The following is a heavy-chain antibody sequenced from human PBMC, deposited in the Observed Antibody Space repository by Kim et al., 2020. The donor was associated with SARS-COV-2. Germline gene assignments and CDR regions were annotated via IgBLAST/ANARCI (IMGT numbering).Heavy chain of an antibody. CDR1: GFTFSSYG. V-gene: IGHV3-33*01. D-gene: IGHD3-10*01. CDR3: GRGRGSYNYYMDV. CDR2: IWLDGSNR. J-gene: IGHJ6*03. Sequence: GGSRRLSCAASGFTFSSYGMHWVRLAPGKGLEWVAVIWLDGSNRYFADSVKGRFTISRDNSKNTLYLQMNSLRTEDTAVYYCGRGRGSYNYYMDVWGKGT.